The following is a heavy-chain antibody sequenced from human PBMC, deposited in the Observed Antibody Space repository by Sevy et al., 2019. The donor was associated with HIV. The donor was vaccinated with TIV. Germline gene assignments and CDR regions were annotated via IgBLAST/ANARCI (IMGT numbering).Heavy chain of an antibody. CDR3: VKGGVTWELLDY. J-gene: IGHJ4*02. D-gene: IGHD1-26*01. CDR2: ISYDGSSK. CDR1: GFIFSSYG. Sequence: GGSLRLSCAASGFIFSSYGMHWVRQAPGKGLEWVTIISYDGSSKYYEDSVKGRFTISKDNSENIRYLQMNSLRTDDTAVYYCVKGGVTWELLDYWGQGTLVTVSS. V-gene: IGHV3-30*18.